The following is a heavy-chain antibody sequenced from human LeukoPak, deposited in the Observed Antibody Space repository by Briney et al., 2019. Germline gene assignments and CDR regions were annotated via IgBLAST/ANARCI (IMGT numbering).Heavy chain of an antibody. CDR3: ARYRGHYVSLPSPFDY. Sequence: GESLKISCKGSGYRFTDYWIGWVRQVPGKGLEWMGIISPDDSDARDSPSYSPSFQGQVTISADESISTAYLQWSSLKASDTAMYYCARYRGHYVSLPSPFDYWGQGTLVTVSS. CDR2: ISPDDSDA. V-gene: IGHV5-51*01. J-gene: IGHJ4*02. CDR1: GYRFTDYW. D-gene: IGHD4-17*01.